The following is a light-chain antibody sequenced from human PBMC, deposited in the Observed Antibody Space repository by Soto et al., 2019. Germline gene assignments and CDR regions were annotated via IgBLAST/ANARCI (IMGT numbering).Light chain of an antibody. CDR2: EVS. CDR1: SSDVGGHYY. V-gene: IGLV2-14*01. Sequence: QSALTQPASVSGSPGQSITISCTGTSSDVGGHYYVSWYQHHPGKAPKLMIFEVSNRPSGVSNRFSGSKSGNTPSLTISGLQARDGGDYNSSSYSSRSPLVFGPGPKLPAL. J-gene: IGLJ1*01. CDR3: SSYSSRSPLV.